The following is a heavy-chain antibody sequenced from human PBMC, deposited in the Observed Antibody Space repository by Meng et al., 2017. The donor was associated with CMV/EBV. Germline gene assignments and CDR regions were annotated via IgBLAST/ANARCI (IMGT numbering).Heavy chain of an antibody. CDR1: GFTFSSYS. CDR3: ARGYSSGWSYYFDY. D-gene: IGHD6-19*01. J-gene: IGHJ4*02. V-gene: IGHV3-21*01. CDR2: ISSSSSYI. Sequence: GESLKISCAASGFTFSSYSMDWVRQAPGKGLEWVSSISSSSSYIYYADSVKGRFTISRDNAKNSLYLQMNSLRAEGTAVYYCARGYSSGWSYYFDYWGQGTLVTVSS.